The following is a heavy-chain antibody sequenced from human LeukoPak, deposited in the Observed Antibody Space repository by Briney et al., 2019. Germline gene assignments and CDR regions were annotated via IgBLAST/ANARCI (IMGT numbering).Heavy chain of an antibody. J-gene: IGHJ5*02. Sequence: GECLKISCKGSGYSFTNYWIGWVRQMPGKGLEWMGIIFPGDSHTRYSPSFQGQVTMSADKSISTAYLQWSSLRASDTAMYYCARSSVNWFDPWGQGTLVTVSS. D-gene: IGHD3-3*01. V-gene: IGHV5-51*01. CDR2: IFPGDSHT. CDR1: GYSFTNYW. CDR3: ARSSVNWFDP.